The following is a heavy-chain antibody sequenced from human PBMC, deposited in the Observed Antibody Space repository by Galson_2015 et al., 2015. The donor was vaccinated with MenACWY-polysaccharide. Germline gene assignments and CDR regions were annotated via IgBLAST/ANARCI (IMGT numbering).Heavy chain of an antibody. Sequence: SLRLSCAGSGFTFSSHSIIWVRQAPGKGPEWVSYITTSGSTRYYADSVKGRFTVSRDNAKNSVYLQVNSLREEDTAVYYCARVRGPTVATWYFDYWGQGTLVTVSS. J-gene: IGHJ4*02. V-gene: IGHV3-48*02. D-gene: IGHD4-23*01. CDR2: ITTSGSTR. CDR1: GFTFSSHS. CDR3: ARVRGPTVATWYFDY.